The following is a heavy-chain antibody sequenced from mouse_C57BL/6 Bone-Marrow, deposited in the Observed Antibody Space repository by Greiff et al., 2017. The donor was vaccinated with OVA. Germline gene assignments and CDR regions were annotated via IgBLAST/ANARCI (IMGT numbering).Heavy chain of an antibody. J-gene: IGHJ3*01. CDR1: GFPFRSHA. V-gene: IGHV5-4*01. CDR3: AREKGSYYDGSAWFAY. CDR2: ISDGGSYT. D-gene: IGHD1-1*01. Sequence: EVTLMASGGGLVKPGGSLKLSCAASGFPFRSHAMSWVRPAPEKRLEWVATISDGGSYTYHPDKVKGRFTISRDNAKNNLYLQMSHLKSEDTAMYYCAREKGSYYDGSAWFAYWGQGTLVTVSA.